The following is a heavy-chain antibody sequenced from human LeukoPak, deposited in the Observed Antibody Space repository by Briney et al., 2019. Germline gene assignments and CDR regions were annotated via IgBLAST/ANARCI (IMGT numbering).Heavy chain of an antibody. D-gene: IGHD4-17*01. Sequence: GGSLRLSCAASGFTFSSYEMNWVRQAPGKGLEWVSYISSSSSTIYYADSVKGRFTISRDNSKNTLYLQMNSLRAEDTAVYYCAKNLYGDLDYWGQGTLVTVSS. CDR2: ISSSSSTI. CDR1: GFTFSSYE. J-gene: IGHJ4*02. V-gene: IGHV3-48*03. CDR3: AKNLYGDLDY.